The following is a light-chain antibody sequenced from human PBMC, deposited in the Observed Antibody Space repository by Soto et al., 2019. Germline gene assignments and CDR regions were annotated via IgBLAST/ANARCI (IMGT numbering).Light chain of an antibody. CDR2: DAS. J-gene: IGKJ4*01. CDR1: QSVGSW. V-gene: IGKV1-5*01. Sequence: DIQMTQSPSTLSASVGDRVTISCRASQSVGSWLAWYQQKPGKAPKFLIYDASTLESGVPSRFSGSGSGTEFTLTIRSLQPDDFATYYCKQYDNYPLTFGGGTKVDIK. CDR3: KQYDNYPLT.